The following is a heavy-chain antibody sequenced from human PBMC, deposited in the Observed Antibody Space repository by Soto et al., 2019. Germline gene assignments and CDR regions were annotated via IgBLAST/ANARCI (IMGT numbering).Heavy chain of an antibody. CDR3: GRASDRTTVTRGGVDV. J-gene: IGHJ6*02. CDR2: VWLGGRNK. V-gene: IGHV3-33*01. CDR1: GFSFSSYG. D-gene: IGHD4-17*01. Sequence: QVQLVESGGGVVQPGRSLRLSCAASGFSFSSYGMHWVRQAPGKGLEWVAVVWLGGRNKYYAESVRGRFTISRDDSSNTLYVQMDSLRAEDTAVYYCGRASDRTTVTRGGVDVWGQGTTVTVSS.